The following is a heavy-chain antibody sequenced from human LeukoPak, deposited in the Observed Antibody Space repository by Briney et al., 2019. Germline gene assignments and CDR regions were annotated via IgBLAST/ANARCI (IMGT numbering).Heavy chain of an antibody. CDR1: GGSISSSTYY. CDR2: IYYRGST. V-gene: IGHV4-39*01. CDR3: AGLGRTYYDFWSGP. J-gene: IGHJ5*02. Sequence: SETLSLTCTVSGGSISSSTYYWGWIRQPPGKGLEWIGTIYYRGSTYYNPSLKSRVTISVDTSKNQFSQKLTSVTAADTAVYYCAGLGRTYYDFWSGPWGQGTLVTVSS. D-gene: IGHD3-3*01.